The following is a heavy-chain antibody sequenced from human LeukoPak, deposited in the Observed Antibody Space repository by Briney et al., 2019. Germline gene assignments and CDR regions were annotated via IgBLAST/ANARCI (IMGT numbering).Heavy chain of an antibody. V-gene: IGHV3-74*01. Sequence: GGSLRLSCAASGFTFSNYWMHWVRQTPGEGLVCVSLIKGDGSSTTYADSVKGRFTISRDNAKDTVYLQMNSLRAEDTAVYYCARGNYTAMDVWGQGPTVTVSS. CDR2: IKGDGSST. J-gene: IGHJ6*02. CDR3: ARGNYTAMDV. CDR1: GFTFSNYW.